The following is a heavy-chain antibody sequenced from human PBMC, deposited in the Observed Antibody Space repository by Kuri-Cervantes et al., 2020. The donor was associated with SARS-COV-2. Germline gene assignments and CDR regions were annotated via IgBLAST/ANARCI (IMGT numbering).Heavy chain of an antibody. CDR2: IYYSGST. D-gene: IGHD3/OR15-3a*01. J-gene: IGHJ4*02. CDR3: ARHVGGLVIPY. Sequence: GSLRLSCTVSGGAISSYYWSWIRQPPGKGLEWIGYIYYSGSTNYNPSLKSRVTISVDTSKNQFSLKLSSVTAADTAVYYCARHVGGLVIPYWGQGTLVTFSS. CDR1: GGAISSYY. V-gene: IGHV4-59*08.